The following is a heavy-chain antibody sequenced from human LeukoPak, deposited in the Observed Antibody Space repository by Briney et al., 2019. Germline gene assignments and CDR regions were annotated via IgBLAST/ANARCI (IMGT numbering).Heavy chain of an antibody. CDR3: ARVGRIVGAPFDY. V-gene: IGHV4-59*01. J-gene: IGHJ4*02. D-gene: IGHD1-26*01. Sequence: SETLSLTCTVSGGSISSYYWSWIRQPPGKGLEWIGYIYYSGSTNYNPSLKSRVTISVDTSKNQFSLKLSSVTAADTAVYYCARVGRIVGAPFDYWGQGTLVTVSP. CDR1: GGSISSYY. CDR2: IYYSGST.